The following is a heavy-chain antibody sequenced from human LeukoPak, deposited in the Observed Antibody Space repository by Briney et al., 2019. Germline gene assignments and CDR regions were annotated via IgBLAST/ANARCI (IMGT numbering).Heavy chain of an antibody. CDR3: AKPYYYDSSGYYYDY. J-gene: IGHJ4*02. V-gene: IGHV3-43D*03. Sequence: PGGSLRLSCAASGFTFDDYAMHWVRQAPGKGLEWVSLISWDGGSTYYADSVKGRFTISRDNSKNSLYLQMNSLRAEDTALYYCAKPYYYDSSGYYYDYWGQGTLVTVSS. CDR2: ISWDGGST. D-gene: IGHD3-22*01. CDR1: GFTFDDYA.